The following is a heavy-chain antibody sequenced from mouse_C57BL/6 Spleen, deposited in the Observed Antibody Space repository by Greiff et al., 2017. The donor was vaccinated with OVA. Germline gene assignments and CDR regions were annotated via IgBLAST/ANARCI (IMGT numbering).Heavy chain of an antibody. V-gene: IGHV1-64*01. Sequence: QVQLQQPGAELVKPGASVKLSCKASGYTFTSYWMHWVKQRPGQGLEWIGMIHPHSGSTNYNEKFKSKATLTVDKSSSTAYMQLSSLTSEDSAVYYCALYYGSPYWYFDVWGTGTTVTVSS. J-gene: IGHJ1*03. D-gene: IGHD1-1*01. CDR2: IHPHSGST. CDR1: GYTFTSYW. CDR3: ALYYGSPYWYFDV.